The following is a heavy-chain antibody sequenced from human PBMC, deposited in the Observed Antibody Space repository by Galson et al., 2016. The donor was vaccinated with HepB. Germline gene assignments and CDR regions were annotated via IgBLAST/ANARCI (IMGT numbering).Heavy chain of an antibody. CDR2: VGSGGDLT. CDR3: AKIGRLGLWYFDL. Sequence: SLRLSCAASGFTFSNHGMTWVRQAPGKGLEWVSAVGSGGDLTYYTDSVKGRFTISRDNSKNTLYLQMNNLRVEDTALYYCAKIGRLGLWYFDLWGRGTLVTVSS. CDR1: GFTFSNHG. J-gene: IGHJ2*01. V-gene: IGHV3-23*01.